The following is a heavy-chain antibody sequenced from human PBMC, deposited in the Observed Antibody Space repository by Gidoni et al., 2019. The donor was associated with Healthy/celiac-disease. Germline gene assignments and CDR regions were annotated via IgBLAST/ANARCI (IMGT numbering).Heavy chain of an antibody. J-gene: IGHJ4*02. D-gene: IGHD1-26*01. Sequence: VHLVESGGGLVMPRGSLGHSCPASGFTFSNVWMSWVRQAPGKGLEWVGRSKSKSDGGTADYAAPVKGKVTISRDDSKNTLYLQMNSLKTEDAAVYYCTTRIVGAHRLFDYWGQGTLVTVSS. CDR2: SKSKSDGGTA. CDR3: TTRIVGAHRLFDY. CDR1: GFTFSNVW. V-gene: IGHV3-15*01.